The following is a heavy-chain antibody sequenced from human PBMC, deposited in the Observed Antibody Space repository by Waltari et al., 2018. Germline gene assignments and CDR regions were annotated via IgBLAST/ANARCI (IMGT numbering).Heavy chain of an antibody. V-gene: IGHV3-49*03. CDR2: ISSKTYGGTA. Sequence: EVQLVESGGGLVQPGRSLRLACTTSGFTFGDYAMSWFRQAPGKGLEWIGCISSKTYGGTADYAASVRGRFTISRDDSKGIAYLQMNSLRTADTALYYCSRDGLTVGYGSWFDPWGQGTLVTVSS. D-gene: IGHD4-17*01. CDR1: GFTFGDYA. J-gene: IGHJ5*02. CDR3: SRDGLTVGYGSWFDP.